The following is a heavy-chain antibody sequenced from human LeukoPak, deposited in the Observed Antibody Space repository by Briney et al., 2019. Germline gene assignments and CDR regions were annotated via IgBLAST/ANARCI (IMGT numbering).Heavy chain of an antibody. CDR3: ARGGRSTGKFAF. Sequence: RPGGPLRLSCATSEFILSAHWMSWVRQAPGKGLEGVASIKEDGSEKDYVDSVKGRFTISRDNAKNSLFLQMNSLRVEDTATFYCARGGRSTGKFAFWGQGTLVTVSS. D-gene: IGHD1-14*01. J-gene: IGHJ4*02. V-gene: IGHV3-7*01. CDR1: EFILSAHW. CDR2: IKEDGSEK.